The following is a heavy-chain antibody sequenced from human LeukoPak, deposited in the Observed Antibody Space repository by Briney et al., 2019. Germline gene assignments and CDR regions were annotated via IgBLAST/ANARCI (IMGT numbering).Heavy chain of an antibody. V-gene: IGHV3-48*03. CDR3: APMECGGDCYQDDAFDI. D-gene: IGHD2-21*02. Sequence: PGGSLRLSCAASGFTFSSYEMNWVRQAPGKGLEWVSYTSSSGSTIYYADSVKGRFTISRDNAKNSLYLQMNGLRAEDTAVYYCAPMECGGDCYQDDAFDIWGQGTMVTVSS. J-gene: IGHJ3*02. CDR1: GFTFSSYE. CDR2: TSSSGSTI.